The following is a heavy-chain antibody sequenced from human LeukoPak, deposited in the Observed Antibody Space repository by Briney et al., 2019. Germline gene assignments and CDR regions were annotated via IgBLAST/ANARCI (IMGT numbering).Heavy chain of an antibody. CDR1: GFTLSSYS. CDR2: ISSSSSTI. V-gene: IGHV3-48*01. Sequence: PGGSLRLSCAASGFTLSSYSMSWVRQAPGKGLEWVSYISSSSSTIYYADSVKGRFTISRDNAKNSLYLQMNSLRAEDTAVYYCARDEGYSSSSPFDYWGQGTLVTVSS. CDR3: ARDEGYSSSSPFDY. D-gene: IGHD6-6*01. J-gene: IGHJ4*02.